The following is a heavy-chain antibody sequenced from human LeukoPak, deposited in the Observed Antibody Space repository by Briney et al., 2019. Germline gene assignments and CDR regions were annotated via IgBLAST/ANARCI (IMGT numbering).Heavy chain of an antibody. CDR2: IYYSGST. CDR1: GGSISSSSYY. D-gene: IGHD4-23*01. J-gene: IGHJ2*01. Sequence: SETLSLTCTVSGGSISSSSYYWGWIRQPPGKGLEWIGSIYYSGSTYYNPSLKSRVTISVDTSKNQFSLKLSSVTAADTAVYYCARKPTVVTPNWYFDLWGRGTLVTVSS. CDR3: ARKPTVVTPNWYFDL. V-gene: IGHV4-39*01.